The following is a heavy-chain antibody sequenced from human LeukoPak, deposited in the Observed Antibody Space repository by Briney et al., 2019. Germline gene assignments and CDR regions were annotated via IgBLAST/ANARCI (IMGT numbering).Heavy chain of an antibody. CDR3: ANCYDSSGFFAY. Sequence: GASVKVSCKGSGYTFTKYAISWVRQAPGQGLEYMGWIDTNTGNPTYAQGFTGRFVFSLDTSVSTAYLQISSLKAEDSAIYFCANCYDSSGFFAYWGQGTLVTVSS. CDR2: IDTNTGNP. J-gene: IGHJ4*02. V-gene: IGHV7-4-1*02. D-gene: IGHD3-22*01. CDR1: GYTFTKYA.